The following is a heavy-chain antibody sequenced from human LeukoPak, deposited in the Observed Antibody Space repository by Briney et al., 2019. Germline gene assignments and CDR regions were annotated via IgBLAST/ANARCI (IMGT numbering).Heavy chain of an antibody. Sequence: PSETLSLICTVSGGSITTYNWIWIRQTPGQALEWIGHIYSSGATKYNPSLKSRATILLDTSKNQLSLKLSSVSAADTAVHYCARRTPGPQLDEYVAYFFDHWGQGTQVTVSS. D-gene: IGHD2-2*01. CDR1: GGSITTYN. CDR3: ARRTPGPQLDEYVAYFFDH. J-gene: IGHJ4*02. CDR2: IYSSGAT. V-gene: IGHV4-4*09.